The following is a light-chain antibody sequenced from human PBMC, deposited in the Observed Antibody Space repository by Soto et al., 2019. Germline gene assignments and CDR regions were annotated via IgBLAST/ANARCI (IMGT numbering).Light chain of an antibody. V-gene: IGKV3-11*01. CDR2: DAS. Sequence: EIVFTQSPATLSLSPGERATLSCRASQSVSSYLAWYQQKPGQAPRPLIYDASNRATGIPARFSGSGSGTDFTLTISSLEPEDFAVYYCQQRSNWPRTFGQGTKVDNK. CDR3: QQRSNWPRT. CDR1: QSVSSY. J-gene: IGKJ1*01.